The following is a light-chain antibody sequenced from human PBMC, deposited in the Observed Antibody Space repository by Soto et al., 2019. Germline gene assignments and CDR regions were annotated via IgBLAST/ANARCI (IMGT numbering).Light chain of an antibody. V-gene: IGLV2-14*03. CDR2: DVN. Sequence: QSSLTQPASVSGSPGQSITISCTGTTSDVGGYNYVSWYQQHPGKAPKLMIYDVNIRPSGVSNRFSGSKSGNTASLTISGLQAEDEADYYCSSYRSSSPDVFGTGTKVTVL. J-gene: IGLJ1*01. CDR1: TSDVGGYNY. CDR3: SSYRSSSPDV.